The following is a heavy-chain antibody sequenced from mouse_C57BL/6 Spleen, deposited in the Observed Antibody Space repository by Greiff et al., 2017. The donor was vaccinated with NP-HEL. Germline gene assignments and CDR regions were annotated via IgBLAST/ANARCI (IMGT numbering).Heavy chain of an antibody. D-gene: IGHD1-1*01. J-gene: IGHJ2*01. CDR3: TTGGYGSPS. V-gene: IGHV14-4*01. Sequence: VQLKESGAELVRPGASVKLSCTASGFNIKDDYMHWVKQRPEQGLEWIGWIDPENGDTEYASKFQGKATITADTSSNTAYLQLSSLTSEDTAVYYCTTGGYGSPSWGQGTTLTVSS. CDR2: IDPENGDT. CDR1: GFNIKDDY.